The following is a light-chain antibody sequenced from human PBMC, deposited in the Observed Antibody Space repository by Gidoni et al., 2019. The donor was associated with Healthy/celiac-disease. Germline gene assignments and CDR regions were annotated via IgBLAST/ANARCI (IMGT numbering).Light chain of an antibody. CDR3: QQYNNWPPFT. J-gene: IGKJ3*01. CDR2: GAS. V-gene: IGKV3-15*01. Sequence: IVMTQSPATLSVSPGERATLSCRASQSVSSNLAWYQQKPGQAPRLLISGASTRATGIPARFSGSWSGTEFTLTIGSLQSEDFAVYYWQQYNNWPPFTFGPGTKVDIK. CDR1: QSVSSN.